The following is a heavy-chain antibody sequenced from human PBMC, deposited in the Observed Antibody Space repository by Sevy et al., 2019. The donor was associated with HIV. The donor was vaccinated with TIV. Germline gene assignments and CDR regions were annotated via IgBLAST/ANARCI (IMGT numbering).Heavy chain of an antibody. D-gene: IGHD1-26*01. CDR1: EFTFSSYS. Sequence: GGSLRLSCAASEFTFSSYSMNWVRQAPGKGLEWVSSISSSSSYIYYADSVKGRFTISRDNAKNSLYLQMNSLRAEDTAVYYCARDLVGATYDAFDIWGQGTMVTVSS. CDR3: ARDLVGATYDAFDI. J-gene: IGHJ3*02. V-gene: IGHV3-21*01. CDR2: ISSSSSYI.